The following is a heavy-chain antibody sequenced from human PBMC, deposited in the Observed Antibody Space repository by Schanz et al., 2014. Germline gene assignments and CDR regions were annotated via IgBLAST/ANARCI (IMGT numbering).Heavy chain of an antibody. Sequence: EMQLLESGGGLIQPGGSLRLSCAVSGFTFSTHAMSWVRQAPGKGLEWVSVISASGGDTYYADSVKGRFTISRDNSKNALYLQMNSLRAEDTAVYYCAKVRYSSGWRGDYFDEWGQGTLVTVAS. CDR1: GFTFSTHA. CDR2: ISASGGDT. J-gene: IGHJ4*02. D-gene: IGHD6-25*01. CDR3: AKVRYSSGWRGDYFDE. V-gene: IGHV3-23*01.